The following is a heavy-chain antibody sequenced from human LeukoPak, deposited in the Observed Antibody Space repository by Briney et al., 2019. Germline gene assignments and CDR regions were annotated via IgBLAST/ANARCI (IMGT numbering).Heavy chain of an antibody. J-gene: IGHJ4*02. CDR1: GGSITGYY. V-gene: IGHV4-4*07. Sequence: SETLSLTCTVSGGSITGYYWNWIRQPAGQGPEWLGRVYSSGVGNYNPSLTSRVTMSVDTSKNQFSLKLTSLTAADTAVYYCAREEFLHEIDSSGYFVYWGQGTLVTVSS. CDR2: VYSSGVG. CDR3: AREEFLHEIDSSGYFVY. D-gene: IGHD3-22*01.